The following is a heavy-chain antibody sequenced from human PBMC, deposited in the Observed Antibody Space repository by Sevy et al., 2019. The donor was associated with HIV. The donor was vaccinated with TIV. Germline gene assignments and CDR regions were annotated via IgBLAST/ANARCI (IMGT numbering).Heavy chain of an antibody. CDR1: GYTFSGYS. CDR2: MNTYNGNT. J-gene: IGHJ4*02. V-gene: IGHV1-18*01. CDR3: ARDTREKSFDY. Sequence: ASVKVSCKASGYTFSGYSISWVRQAPGQGLEWMGWMNTYNGNTKYAQKVQGRVTMTTDTSTSTAYMELRGLRSDDTAVYYSARDTREKSFDYWGQGTLVTVSS.